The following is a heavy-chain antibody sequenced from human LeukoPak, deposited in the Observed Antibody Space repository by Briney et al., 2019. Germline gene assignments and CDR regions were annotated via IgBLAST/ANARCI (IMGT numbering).Heavy chain of an antibody. Sequence: SETLSLTCTVSGGSISTYYWTWIRQPPGKELEWIGYIYYTGSTNYNPSLNSRVSMSVDTSKNQFSLKLSSVTAADTAVYYCVRRFAANPRYAFDMWGQGTMVTVSS. CDR3: VRRFAANPRYAFDM. D-gene: IGHD6-25*01. V-gene: IGHV4-59*08. CDR2: IYYTGST. J-gene: IGHJ3*02. CDR1: GGSISTYY.